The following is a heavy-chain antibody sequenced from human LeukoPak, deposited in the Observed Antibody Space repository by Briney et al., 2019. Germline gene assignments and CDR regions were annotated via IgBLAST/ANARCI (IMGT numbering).Heavy chain of an antibody. CDR3: AIEANMITFGGVPPGGC. D-gene: IGHD3-16*01. Sequence: PGGSLRLSCAASGFTFSSYSMNWVRQAPGKGLEWVAVISYDGSNKYYADSVKGRFTISRDNSKNTLYLQMNSLRAEDTAVYYCAIEANMITFGGVPPGGCWGQGTLVTVSS. V-gene: IGHV3-30*03. CDR1: GFTFSSYS. CDR2: ISYDGSNK. J-gene: IGHJ4*02.